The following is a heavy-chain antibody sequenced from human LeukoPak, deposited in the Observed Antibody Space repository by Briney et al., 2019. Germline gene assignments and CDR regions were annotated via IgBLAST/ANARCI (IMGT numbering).Heavy chain of an antibody. V-gene: IGHV3-73*01. Sequence: GGSLRLSCAASGFTFSSYGMHWVRQASGKGLEWVGRIRSKANSYATAYAASVKGRFTISRDDSKNTAYLQMNSLKTEDTAVYYCSTTVVTTYWGQGTLVTVSS. J-gene: IGHJ4*02. CDR3: STTVVTTY. CDR1: GFTFSSYG. CDR2: IRSKANSYAT. D-gene: IGHD4-23*01.